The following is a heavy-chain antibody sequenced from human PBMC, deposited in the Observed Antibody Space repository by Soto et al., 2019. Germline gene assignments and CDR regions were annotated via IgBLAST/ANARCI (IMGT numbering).Heavy chain of an antibody. J-gene: IGHJ4*02. Sequence: PSETLSLTCTVSGGSISSGDFYWSWIRQHPGKGLELIGNIYHSGSTYYNPSLRSRSIMSVDTSQNQFSLKRSSLTAADRAVYFCARADDFSDRFDYWGQGARGTSPQ. CDR2: IYHSGST. CDR3: ARADDFSDRFDY. CDR1: GGSISSGDFY. D-gene: IGHD4-17*01. V-gene: IGHV4-30-4*01.